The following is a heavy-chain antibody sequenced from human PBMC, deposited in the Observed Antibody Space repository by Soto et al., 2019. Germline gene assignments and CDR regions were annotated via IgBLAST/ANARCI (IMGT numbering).Heavy chain of an antibody. CDR2: ISSSSSYI. J-gene: IGHJ4*02. V-gene: IGHV3-21*04. D-gene: IGHD2-2*01. Sequence: GGSLRLSCAASGFTFSSYSMNWVRQAPGKGLEWVSSISSSSSYIYYADSVKGRFTISRDNAKNSLYLQMNSLRAEDTAVYYCARDFLGYCSSTSCYVTSRGKIFDYWGQGTLVTVSS. CDR1: GFTFSSYS. CDR3: ARDFLGYCSSTSCYVTSRGKIFDY.